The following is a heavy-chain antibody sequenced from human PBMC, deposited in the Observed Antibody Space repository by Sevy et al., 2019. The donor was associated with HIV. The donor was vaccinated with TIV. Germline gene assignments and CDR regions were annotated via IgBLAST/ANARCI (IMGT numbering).Heavy chain of an antibody. V-gene: IGHV3-30*02. CDR1: GFTFSSYG. CDR3: ARARYTSGWGYFDY. J-gene: IGHJ4*02. CDR2: IRYDGSNK. Sequence: GGSLRLSCAASGFTFSSYGMHWVRQAPGKGLEWVAFIRYDGSNKYYADSVKGRFTISRDNSKNTLYLQMNSLRAEDTAVYYCARARYTSGWGYFDYWGQGTLVTVSS. D-gene: IGHD6-19*01.